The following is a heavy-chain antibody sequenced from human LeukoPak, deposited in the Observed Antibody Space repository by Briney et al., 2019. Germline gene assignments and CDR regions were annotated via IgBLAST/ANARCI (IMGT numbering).Heavy chain of an antibody. D-gene: IGHD2-2*02. CDR2: IYAGGTT. CDR3: ARGYRYLMDV. CDR1: GFTFSSYA. J-gene: IGHJ6*02. V-gene: IGHV3-66*01. Sequence: PGGSLRLSCAASGFTFSSYAMSWVRQAPGKGLEWVSVIYAGGTTYYADSVKGRFTISRDTSKNTLYLQMNTLRAEDTAVYYCARGYRYLMDVWGQGTTVTVSS.